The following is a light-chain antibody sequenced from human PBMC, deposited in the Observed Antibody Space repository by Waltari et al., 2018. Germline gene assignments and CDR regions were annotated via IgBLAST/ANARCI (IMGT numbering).Light chain of an antibody. Sequence: QSALTQPAAVSGFPGQSVTISCTGTSNDVGAYNYVSWYQQHPDKAPKLIIFEVNIRPSGVSVRFSASKSGNPASLAISDLQAEDEAVYYCSSFSKSDTLDYVFGTGTEVAVL. CDR3: SSFSKSDTLDYV. CDR1: SNDVGAYNY. V-gene: IGLV2-14*01. CDR2: EVN. J-gene: IGLJ1*01.